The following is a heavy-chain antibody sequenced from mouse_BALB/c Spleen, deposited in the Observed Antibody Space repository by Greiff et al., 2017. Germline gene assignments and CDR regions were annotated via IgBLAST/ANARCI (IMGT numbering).Heavy chain of an antibody. V-gene: IGHV1-80*01. CDR1: GYAFSSYW. J-gene: IGHJ4*01. CDR2: IYPGDGDT. Sequence: VQLQQSGAELVRPGSSVKISCKASGYAFSSYWMNWVKQRPGQGLEWIGQIYPGDGDTNYNGKFKGKATLTADKSSSTAYMQLSSLTSEDSAVYFCAREGSGYYYYYAMDYWGQGTSVTVSS. D-gene: IGHD2-3*01. CDR3: AREGSGYYYYYAMDY.